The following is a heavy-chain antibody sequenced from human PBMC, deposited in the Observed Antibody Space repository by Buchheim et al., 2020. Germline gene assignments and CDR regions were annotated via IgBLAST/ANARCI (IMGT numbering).Heavy chain of an antibody. D-gene: IGHD2-2*03. CDR1: GYSFTSYW. CDR2: IDPSDSYT. J-gene: IGHJ6*02. V-gene: IGHV5-10-1*01. CDR3: ARPGGYCSSTSCYDYYGMDV. Sequence: EVQLVQSGAEVKKPGESLRISCKGSGYSFTSYWISWVRQMRGKGLEWMGRIDPSDSYTNYSPSFQGHVTISADKSISTAYLQWSSLKASDTAMYYCARPGGYCSSTSCYDYYGMDVWGQGTT.